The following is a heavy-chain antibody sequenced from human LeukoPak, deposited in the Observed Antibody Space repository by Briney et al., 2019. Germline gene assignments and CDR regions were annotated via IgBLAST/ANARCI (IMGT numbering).Heavy chain of an antibody. CDR3: ARGAAGIVGATCYSY. CDR2: IIPIFGTA. Sequence: GASVKVSCKASGGTFSSYAISWVRQAPGQGLEWMGGIIPIFGTANYAQKFQGRVTITADKSTSTAYMELSSLRSEDTAVYYCARGAAGIVGATCYSYWGQGTLVTVSS. V-gene: IGHV1-69*06. CDR1: GGTFSSYA. D-gene: IGHD1-26*01. J-gene: IGHJ4*02.